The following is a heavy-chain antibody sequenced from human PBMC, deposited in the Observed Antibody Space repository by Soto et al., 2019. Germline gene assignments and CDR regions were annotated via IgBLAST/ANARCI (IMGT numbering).Heavy chain of an antibody. CDR2: IIPILGIA. J-gene: IGHJ3*02. Sequence: QVQLVQSGAEVKKPGSSVKVSCKASGGTFSSYTISWVRQAPGQGLEWMGRIIPILGIANYAQKFQGRVTITADKSTSTAYMALSSLRSEDMAVYYCVSMIRGAFDIWGQGTMVTVSS. V-gene: IGHV1-69*02. CDR3: VSMIRGAFDI. CDR1: GGTFSSYT. D-gene: IGHD3-22*01.